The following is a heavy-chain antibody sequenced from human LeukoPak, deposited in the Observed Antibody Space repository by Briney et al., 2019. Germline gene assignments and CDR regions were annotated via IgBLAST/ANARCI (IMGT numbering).Heavy chain of an antibody. CDR2: ISWNSGSI. D-gene: IGHD1-26*01. CDR1: GFTFDDYA. CDR3: AKDGRYSGSYFDY. J-gene: IGHJ4*02. V-gene: IGHV3-9*01. Sequence: GGSLRLSCAASGFTFDDYAMHWVRHAPGKGLEWVSGISWNSGSIGYADSVKGRFTISRDNAKNSLYLQMNSLRAEDTALYYCAKDGRYSGSYFDYWGQGTLVTVSS.